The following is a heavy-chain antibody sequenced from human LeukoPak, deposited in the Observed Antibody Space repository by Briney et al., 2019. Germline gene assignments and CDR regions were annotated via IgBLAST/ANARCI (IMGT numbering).Heavy chain of an antibody. CDR3: ASHPGDSWSGPVAPKYFDY. V-gene: IGHV3-23*01. CDR2: ISGSGGST. Sequence: GGSLRLSCAASGFTFSSYAMSWVRQAPGKGLEWVSAISGSGGSTYYADSVKGRFTISRDNSKNTLYLQMNSLRAEDTAVYYCASHPGDSWSGPVAPKYFDYWGQGTLVTVSS. J-gene: IGHJ4*02. CDR1: GFTFSSYA. D-gene: IGHD3-3*01.